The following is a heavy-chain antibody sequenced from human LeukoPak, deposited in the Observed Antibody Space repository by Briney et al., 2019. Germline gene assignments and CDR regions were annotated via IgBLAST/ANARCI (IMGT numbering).Heavy chain of an antibody. CDR2: IYYSGST. V-gene: IGHV4-39*01. Sequence: SETLSLTCTVSGGSISSSSYYWGWIRQPPGKGLEWIGSIYYSGSTYYNPSLKSRVTISVDTSKNQFSLKLSSLTAADTAVYYCARRPGDYDPYYFDYWGQGTLVTVSS. CDR1: GGSISSSSYY. CDR3: ARRPGDYDPYYFDY. J-gene: IGHJ4*02. D-gene: IGHD4-17*01.